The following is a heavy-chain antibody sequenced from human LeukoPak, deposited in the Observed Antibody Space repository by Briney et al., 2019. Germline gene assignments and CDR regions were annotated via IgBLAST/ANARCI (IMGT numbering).Heavy chain of an antibody. CDR2: ISGSGGNA. V-gene: IGHV3-23*01. D-gene: IGHD2-15*01. J-gene: IGHJ4*02. CDR3: AQDWEDIVVIAATLGH. Sequence: GGSLSLSCAVSGFTFSSYAMSWARQAPGKGLQWVSAISGSGGNAYYAASVKGRFIISRDNSENTLYLQMNSLRDEDTAIYYCAQDWEDIVVIAATLGHWGQGALVTVSS. CDR1: GFTFSSYA.